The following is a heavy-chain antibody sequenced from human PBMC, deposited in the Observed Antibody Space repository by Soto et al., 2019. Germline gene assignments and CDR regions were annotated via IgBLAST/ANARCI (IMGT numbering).Heavy chain of an antibody. CDR3: AKDRNYPRDQFHY. CDR2: ISANGQGI. D-gene: IGHD1-7*01. CDR1: GFTFSTYA. Sequence: GGSLRLSCAASGFTFSTYALSWVRQAPGKGLEWVSAISANGQGIYYADSVRGRFTISRDNSKNTVFLHMDSLRAEDTAVYYCAKDRNYPRDQFHYWGQGTLVTVSS. V-gene: IGHV3-23*01. J-gene: IGHJ4*02.